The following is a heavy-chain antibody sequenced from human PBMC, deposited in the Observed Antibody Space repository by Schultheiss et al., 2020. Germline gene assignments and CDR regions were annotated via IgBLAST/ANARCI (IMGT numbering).Heavy chain of an antibody. V-gene: IGHV4-39*07. J-gene: IGHJ4*02. Sequence: SQTLSLTCTVSGGSISSSSYYWGWIRQPPGKGLEWIGYIYYSGSTYYNPSLKSRVTISVDTSKNQFSLKLSSVTAADTAVYYCARAEYSSNGHGFWGQGTLVTVSS. CDR1: GGSISSSSYY. CDR2: IYYSGST. D-gene: IGHD6-6*01. CDR3: ARAEYSSNGHGF.